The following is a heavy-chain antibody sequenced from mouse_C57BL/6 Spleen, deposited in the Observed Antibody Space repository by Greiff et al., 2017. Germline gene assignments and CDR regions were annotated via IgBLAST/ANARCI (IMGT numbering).Heavy chain of an antibody. J-gene: IGHJ3*01. D-gene: IGHD2-3*01. CDR3: AREDDGYYGPWFAY. V-gene: IGHV5-4*01. CDR1: GFTFSSYA. CDR2: ISDGGSYT. Sequence: EVQLQESGGGLVKPGGSLKLSCAASGFTFSSYAMSWVRQTPEKRLEWVATISDGGSYTSYPDNVKGRFTISRDNAKNNLYLQMSHLKSEDTAMYYCAREDDGYYGPWFAYWGQGTLVTVSA.